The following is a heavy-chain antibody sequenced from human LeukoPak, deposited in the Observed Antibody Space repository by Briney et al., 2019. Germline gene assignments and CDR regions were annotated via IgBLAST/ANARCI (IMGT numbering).Heavy chain of an antibody. CDR2: IIPILGIA. V-gene: IGHV1-69*04. CDR3: ALLEAAAGTDY. D-gene: IGHD6-13*01. Sequence: ASVKVSCKASGGTFSSYAISWVRQAPGQGLEWMGRIIPILGIASYAQKFQGRVTITADKSTSTAYMELSSLRSEDTAVYYCALLEAAAGTDYWGQGTLVTVSS. CDR1: GGTFSSYA. J-gene: IGHJ4*02.